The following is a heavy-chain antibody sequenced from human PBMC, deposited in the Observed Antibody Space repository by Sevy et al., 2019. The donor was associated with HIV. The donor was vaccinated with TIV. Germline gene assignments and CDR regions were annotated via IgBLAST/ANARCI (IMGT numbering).Heavy chain of an antibody. J-gene: IGHJ4*02. CDR3: AREDYDSSGYYYY. CDR2: IIPIFGTA. D-gene: IGHD3-22*01. V-gene: IGHV1-69*06. Sequence: ASVKVSCKASGGTFSSYAISWVRQAPGQGLEWMGGIIPIFGTANYAQKFQGRVTITADKSTSTAYMELSSLRSEDTAVYDCAREDYDSSGYYYYWGQGTLVTVSS. CDR1: GGTFSSYA.